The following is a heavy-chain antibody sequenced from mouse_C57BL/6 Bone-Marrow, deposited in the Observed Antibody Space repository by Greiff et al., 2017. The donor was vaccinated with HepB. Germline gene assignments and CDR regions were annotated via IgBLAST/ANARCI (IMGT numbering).Heavy chain of an antibody. D-gene: IGHD2-3*01. J-gene: IGHJ3*01. V-gene: IGHV10-1*01. CDR2: IRSKSNNYAT. CDR3: VRHQGRGYYARIFAY. CDR1: GFSFNTYA. Sequence: EVKLVESGGGLVQPKGSLKLSCAASGFSFNTYAMNWVRQAPGKGLEWVARIRSKSNNYATYYADSVKDRFTISRDDSESMLYLQMNNLKTEDTAMYYCVRHQGRGYYARIFAYWGQGTLVTVSA.